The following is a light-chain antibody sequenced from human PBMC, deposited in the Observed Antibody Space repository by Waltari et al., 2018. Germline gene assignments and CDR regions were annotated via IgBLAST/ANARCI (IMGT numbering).Light chain of an antibody. CDR1: SGHTSNI. J-gene: IGLJ3*02. CDR3: QTGGHGTWV. CDR2: VNSAGRH. Sequence: QLLLTQSPSASASLGASVKLTCTLSSGHTSNIIAWHQQQPEKGPRYLMKVNSAGRHGTGDEIPDRFSVASSGAERYLTISSVQSEDEADYYCQTGGHGTWVFGGGTKLTVL. V-gene: IGLV4-69*01.